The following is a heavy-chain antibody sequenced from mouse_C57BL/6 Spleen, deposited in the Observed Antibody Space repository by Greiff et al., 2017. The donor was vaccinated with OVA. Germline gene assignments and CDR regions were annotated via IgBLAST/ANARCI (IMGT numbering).Heavy chain of an antibody. V-gene: IGHV2-2*01. J-gene: IGHJ4*01. CDR3: ARPDYYGRNYYAMDY. CDR2: IWSGGST. Sequence: VHLVESGPGLVQPSQSLSITCTVSGFSLTSYGVHWVRQSPGKGLEWLGVIWSGGSTDYNAAFISRLSISKDNSKSQVFFKMNSLQADDTAIYYCARPDYYGRNYYAMDYWGQGTSVTVSS. CDR1: GFSLTSYG. D-gene: IGHD1-1*01.